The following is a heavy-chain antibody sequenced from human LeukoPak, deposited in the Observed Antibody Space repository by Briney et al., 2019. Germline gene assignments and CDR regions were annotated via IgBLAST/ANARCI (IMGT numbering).Heavy chain of an antibody. V-gene: IGHV3-7*01. J-gene: IGHJ6*02. CDR3: ATYTHWVAGDV. CDR1: GFTVSDSW. D-gene: IGHD3-16*01. Sequence: SGGSLRLSCAASGFTVSDSWMSWVRQAPGKGLEWVANMNQDGSAKDYVDSVKGRFTISRDNARNSLYLQMSSLRPEDTAVYYCATYTHWVAGDVWGQGTTVTVSS. CDR2: MNQDGSAK.